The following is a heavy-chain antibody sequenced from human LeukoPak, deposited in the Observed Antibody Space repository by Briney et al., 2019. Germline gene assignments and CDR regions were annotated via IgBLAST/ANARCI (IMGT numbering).Heavy chain of an antibody. CDR3: ATVRAAGRSSWYLDY. D-gene: IGHD2-2*01. CDR1: GFTFSNYG. V-gene: IGHV3-33*01. Sequence: PGRSLRLSCAASGFTFSNYGMYWVRQAPGKGLEWVAVIWYDGSNKYYADSVKGRFTISRDNSKNTLYLQMNRLRAEDTAVYYCATVRAAGRSSWYLDYWGQGTLVTVSS. CDR2: IWYDGSNK. J-gene: IGHJ4*02.